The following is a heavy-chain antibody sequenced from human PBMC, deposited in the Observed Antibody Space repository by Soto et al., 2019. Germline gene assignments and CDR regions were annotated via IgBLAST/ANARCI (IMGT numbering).Heavy chain of an antibody. CDR3: AKDRTVAARNFDY. V-gene: IGHV3-23*01. D-gene: IGHD6-6*01. J-gene: IGHJ4*02. CDR1: GFAFSNYA. CDR2: ISTSIDAT. Sequence: GGSLRLSCAASGFAFSNYAMHWVRQAPGKGLEWVSSISTSIDATYYADSVKGRFTISRDDSKNTLYLQMNSLRAEDSAVYYCAKDRTVAARNFDYWGQGNQV.